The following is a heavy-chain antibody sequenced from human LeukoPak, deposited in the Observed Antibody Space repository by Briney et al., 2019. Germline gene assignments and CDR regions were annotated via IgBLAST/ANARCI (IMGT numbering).Heavy chain of an antibody. CDR2: ISSSSSTI. J-gene: IGHJ4*02. V-gene: IGHV3-48*04. Sequence: GGSLRLSCAASGFTFSSYSMNWVRQAPGKGLEWVSYISSSSSTIYYADSVKGRFTISRDNAKNSLYLQMNSLRAEDTAVYYCATPPPIAAAGTDYWGQGTLVTVSS. CDR1: GFTFSSYS. D-gene: IGHD6-13*01. CDR3: ATPPPIAAAGTDY.